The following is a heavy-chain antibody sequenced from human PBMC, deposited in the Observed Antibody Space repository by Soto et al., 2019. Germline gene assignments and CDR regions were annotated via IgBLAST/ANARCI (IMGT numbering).Heavy chain of an antibody. J-gene: IGHJ4*02. CDR3: ARAPFVDTAMVTGGHFDY. Sequence: LKISCKGSGYSFTSYWIGWVRQMPGKGLEWMGIIYPGDSDTRYSPSFQGQVTISADKSISTAYLQWSSLKASDTAMYYCARAPFVDTAMVTGGHFDYWGQGTLVTVSS. D-gene: IGHD5-18*01. CDR1: GYSFTSYW. CDR2: IYPGDSDT. V-gene: IGHV5-51*01.